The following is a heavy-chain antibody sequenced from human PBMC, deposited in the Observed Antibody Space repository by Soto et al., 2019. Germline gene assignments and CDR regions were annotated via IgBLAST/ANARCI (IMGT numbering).Heavy chain of an antibody. V-gene: IGHV4-34*01. J-gene: IGHJ5*02. Sequence: SETLSLTCAVHGGSFSGYYWDWIRQPPGKGLEWIGEVNHGGTSNYNPSLKSRVTISVDRSKNQFSLKLSSVTAADTAVYYCARVPSPWGQGTLVTVSS. CDR1: GGSFSGYY. CDR3: ARVPSP. CDR2: VNHGGTS.